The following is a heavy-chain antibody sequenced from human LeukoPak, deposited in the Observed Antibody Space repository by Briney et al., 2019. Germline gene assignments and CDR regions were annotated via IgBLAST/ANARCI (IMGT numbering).Heavy chain of an antibody. CDR3: ASHLTATIGHWFDP. J-gene: IGHJ5*02. D-gene: IGHD4-11*01. CDR1: GFTFSSYG. Sequence: GGSLRLSCAASGFTFSSYGMHWVRQAPGKGLEWVAVISYDGSNKYYADSVKGRFTISRDNSKNTLYLQMNSLRAEDTAVYYCASHLTATIGHWFDPWGQGTLVTVSS. V-gene: IGHV3-30*03. CDR2: ISYDGSNK.